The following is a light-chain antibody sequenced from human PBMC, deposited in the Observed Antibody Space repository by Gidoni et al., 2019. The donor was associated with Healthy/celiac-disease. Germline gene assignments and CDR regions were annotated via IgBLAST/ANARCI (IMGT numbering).Light chain of an antibody. V-gene: IGLV1-44*01. CDR2: SNN. J-gene: IGLJ2*01. CDR1: SSNIGSNT. Sequence: QSVLTQPPSASGTPGQRVTISCSGSSSNIGSNTVNWYQQLPGTAPKLLIYSNNQRPSGVPDRFSGSKSGTSATLASSGLQSEDEADYYCAAWDDSLNARVVFGGGTKLTVL. CDR3: AAWDDSLNARVV.